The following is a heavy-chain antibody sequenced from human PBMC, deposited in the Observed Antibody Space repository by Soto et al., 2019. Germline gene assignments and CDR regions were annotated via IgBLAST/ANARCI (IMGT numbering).Heavy chain of an antibody. CDR1: GYTYISYG. V-gene: IGHV1-18*04. J-gene: IGHJ4*02. CDR2: ISAYNGNT. D-gene: IGHD3-22*01. Sequence: QVQLVQSGAEVKKPGASVKVACKTSGYTYISYGISWVRQAPGQGLEWMGWISAYNGNTDYAQNFQGRVTMTTDTSTTTAYMDLRSLRSDDTAVYYCARPYSYSSGYYLFDYWGQGTLFTVSS. CDR3: ARPYSYSSGYYLFDY.